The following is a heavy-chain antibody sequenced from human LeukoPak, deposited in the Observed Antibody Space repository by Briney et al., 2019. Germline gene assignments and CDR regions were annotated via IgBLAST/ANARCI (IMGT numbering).Heavy chain of an antibody. D-gene: IGHD4-23*01. CDR2: INPSGGST. J-gene: IGHJ4*02. CDR1: GYAFTSYY. V-gene: IGHV1-46*01. CDR3: ARFLSHLDYGGNGGFDY. Sequence: ASVKVSCKASGYAFTSYYMHWVRQAPGQGLEWMGIINPSGGSTSYAQKFQGRVTMTRDTSTSTVYMELSSLRSEDTAVYYCARFLSHLDYGGNGGFDYWGQGTLVTVSS.